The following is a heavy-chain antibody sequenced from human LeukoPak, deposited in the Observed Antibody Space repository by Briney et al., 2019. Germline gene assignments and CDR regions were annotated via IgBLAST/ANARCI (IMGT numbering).Heavy chain of an antibody. CDR1: GGSISSYY. Sequence: SETLSLTCTVSGGSISSYYWSWIRQPPGKGLEWIGYIYYSGSTNYNPSLKSRVTISVDTSKNQFSLKLSSVTAADTAVYYCARGVPSSSSDWFDPWGQGTLVTVSS. J-gene: IGHJ5*02. CDR2: IYYSGST. D-gene: IGHD6-6*01. CDR3: ARGVPSSSSDWFDP. V-gene: IGHV4-59*01.